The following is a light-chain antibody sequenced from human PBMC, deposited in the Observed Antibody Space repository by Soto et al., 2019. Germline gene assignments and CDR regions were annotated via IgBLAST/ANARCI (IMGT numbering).Light chain of an antibody. J-gene: IGLJ1*01. Sequence: QPALTQPASVSGSPGQSITISCTGTSSDVGGHNDVSWYQQHPGKAPKLLIYAVSNRPSGVSNRFSGSKSGNTASLTISGLQAEDEADYYCCSYTSDITPYVFGTGTKVTVL. CDR2: AVS. CDR1: SSDVGGHND. V-gene: IGLV2-14*01. CDR3: CSYTSDITPYV.